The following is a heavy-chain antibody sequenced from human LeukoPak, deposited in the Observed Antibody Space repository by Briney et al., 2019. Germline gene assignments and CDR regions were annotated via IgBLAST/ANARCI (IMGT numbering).Heavy chain of an antibody. Sequence: SETLSLTCAVSGGSISSSNWWSWVRQPPGKGLEWIGEIYHSGSTNYNPSLKSRVTISVDKSKNQFSLKLSSVTAADTAVYYCARDSPGIAAAGTLTPRWFDPWGQGTLVTVSS. V-gene: IGHV4-4*02. J-gene: IGHJ5*02. CDR3: ARDSPGIAAAGTLTPRWFDP. D-gene: IGHD6-13*01. CDR1: GGSISSSNW. CDR2: IYHSGST.